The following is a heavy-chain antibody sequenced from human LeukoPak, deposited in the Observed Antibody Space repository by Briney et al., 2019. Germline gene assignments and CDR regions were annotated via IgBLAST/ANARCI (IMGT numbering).Heavy chain of an antibody. D-gene: IGHD3/OR15-3a*01. CDR3: ARFRTGRAFDI. CDR1: GFTFSSSA. V-gene: IGHV3-21*04. Sequence: GGSLRLSCAASGFTFSSSAMNWVRQAPGKGLEWVSSINNVGSHIYYADSVKGRFTISRDNAKNSLYLQMNSLRSEDTAVYYCARFRTGRAFDIWGQGTMVTVSS. CDR2: INNVGSHI. J-gene: IGHJ3*02.